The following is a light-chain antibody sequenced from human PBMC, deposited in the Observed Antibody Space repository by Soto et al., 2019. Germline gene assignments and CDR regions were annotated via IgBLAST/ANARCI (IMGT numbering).Light chain of an antibody. CDR1: SSDVGGYNY. V-gene: IGLV2-14*01. Sequence: QSVLTQPASVSGSPGQSITISCTGTSSDVGGYNYVSWYQQHPGKAPKLMIYEVSNRPSGISNRFSGSKSGNTASLTISGLQAEYEADYYCSSYTGSSTLVFGGGTKLTVL. J-gene: IGLJ2*01. CDR3: SSYTGSSTLV. CDR2: EVS.